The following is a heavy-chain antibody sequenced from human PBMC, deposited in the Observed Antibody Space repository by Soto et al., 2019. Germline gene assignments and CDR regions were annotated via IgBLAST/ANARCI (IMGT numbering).Heavy chain of an antibody. D-gene: IGHD3-3*01. J-gene: IGHJ6*02. CDR2: INPSGGRI. CDR3: ARDGPPTTTGVGPSYTMDV. Sequence: QMQLVQSGAEVKKPGASVKVSCKASGYTFTSYQMHWVRQAPAQGLEWMGIINPSGGRITYAPRFQGRVMMTRDTSTNTVYMELRSLRSEDTAVYYCARDGPPTTTGVGPSYTMDVWGQGTTVTVS. V-gene: IGHV1-46*01. CDR1: GYTFTSYQ.